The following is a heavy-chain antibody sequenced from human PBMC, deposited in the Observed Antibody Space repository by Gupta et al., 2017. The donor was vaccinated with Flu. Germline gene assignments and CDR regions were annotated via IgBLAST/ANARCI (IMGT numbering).Heavy chain of an antibody. Sequence: EVQLVESGGGLVQPGGSLRLYCAGSGFTFSSYEMNWVRQARGKGLEWVSYISSSGRNIEYADSVKGRFTISRDNAENSLYLQMNSLRAEDTAIYYCARALGDTSGWHIGYWGQGTLVTVSS. CDR3: ARALGDTSGWHIGY. CDR1: GFTFSSYE. CDR2: ISSSGRNI. J-gene: IGHJ4*02. V-gene: IGHV3-48*03. D-gene: IGHD6-19*01.